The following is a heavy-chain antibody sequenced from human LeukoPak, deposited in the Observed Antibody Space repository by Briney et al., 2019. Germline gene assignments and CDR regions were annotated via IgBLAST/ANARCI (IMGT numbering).Heavy chain of an antibody. Sequence: GGSLRLSCAASGFTFDDYGMSWVRQAPGKGLEWVSGINWNGGSTGYADSVKGRFTISRDNAKNSLYLQMNSLRAEDTALYYCARTGVVYYDFWSGPLDYWGQGTLVTVSS. J-gene: IGHJ4*02. D-gene: IGHD3-3*01. CDR2: INWNGGST. CDR3: ARTGVVYYDFWSGPLDY. V-gene: IGHV3-20*04. CDR1: GFTFDDYG.